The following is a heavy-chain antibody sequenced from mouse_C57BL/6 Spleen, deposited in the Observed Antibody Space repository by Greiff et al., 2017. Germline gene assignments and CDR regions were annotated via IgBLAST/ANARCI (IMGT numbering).Heavy chain of an antibody. CDR3: ARGGSLYYFDY. Sequence: QVQLQQPGAELVKPAASVYLSCNASGYTFTSYWLHWVKQRPGHGLEWIGMIHPNSGSTNYHEKFKSKATLTVDKSSSTSYMQLGSLTSRDCAVYYCARGGSLYYFDYWGQGTTLTVAS. D-gene: IGHD6-2*01. CDR1: GYTFTSYW. CDR2: IHPNSGST. V-gene: IGHV1-64*01. J-gene: IGHJ2*01.